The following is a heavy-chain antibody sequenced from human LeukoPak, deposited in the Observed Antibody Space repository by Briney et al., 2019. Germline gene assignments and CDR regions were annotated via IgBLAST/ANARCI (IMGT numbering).Heavy chain of an antibody. D-gene: IGHD3-16*02. J-gene: IGHJ4*02. CDR1: GYTFTGYY. V-gene: IGHV1-2*02. CDR2: INPNSGGT. Sequence: ASVKVSCKASGYTFTGYYMHWVRQAPGQGLEWMGWINPNSGGTNYAQKFQGRVTMTRDTSISTAYMELSRLRSDDTAVYYCARRDRTFGGVIASYNYWGQGTLVTVSS. CDR3: ARRDRTFGGVIASYNY.